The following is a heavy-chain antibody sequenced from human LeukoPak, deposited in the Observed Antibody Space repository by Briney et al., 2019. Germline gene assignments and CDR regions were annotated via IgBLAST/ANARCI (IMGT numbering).Heavy chain of an antibody. V-gene: IGHV1-8*01. Sequence: ASVKVSCKASGYTFTSYDINWVRQATGQGLEWMGWMNPNSGNTGYAQKFQGRVTMTRNTSISTAYMELSSLRSEDTAVYYCARRVNQRWLQLGYFDLWGRGTLVTVSS. D-gene: IGHD5-24*01. J-gene: IGHJ2*01. CDR3: ARRVNQRWLQLGYFDL. CDR1: GYTFTSYD. CDR2: MNPNSGNT.